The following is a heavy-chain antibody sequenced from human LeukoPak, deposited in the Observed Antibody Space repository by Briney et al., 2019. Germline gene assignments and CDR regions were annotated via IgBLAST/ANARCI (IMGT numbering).Heavy chain of an antibody. D-gene: IGHD1-26*01. Sequence: GASVKVSCKASGYTFTSYDINWVRQATGQGLEWMGWVNPNSGNTGYAQKFQGRVTITRNTSISTAYMELSSLRSEDTAVYYCARALLTSDAFDIWGQGTMVTVSS. J-gene: IGHJ3*02. V-gene: IGHV1-8*03. CDR3: ARALLTSDAFDI. CDR1: GYTFTSYD. CDR2: VNPNSGNT.